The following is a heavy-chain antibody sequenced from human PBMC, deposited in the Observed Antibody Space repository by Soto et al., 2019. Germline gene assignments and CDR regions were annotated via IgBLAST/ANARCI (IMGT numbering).Heavy chain of an antibody. CDR1: GFTFSNAW. Sequence: EVQLVESGGGLVKPGGSLRLSCAASGFTFSNAWMSWVRQAPGKGLEWVGRIKSKTDGGTTDYAAPVKGRFTISRDDSKNTLSLQMNSLKTEDTAVYYCTTPHVGSGAAFWSGPSVSYSYGMDVWGQGTTVTVSS. D-gene: IGHD3-3*01. CDR2: IKSKTDGGTT. V-gene: IGHV3-15*01. CDR3: TTPHVGSGAAFWSGPSVSYSYGMDV. J-gene: IGHJ6*02.